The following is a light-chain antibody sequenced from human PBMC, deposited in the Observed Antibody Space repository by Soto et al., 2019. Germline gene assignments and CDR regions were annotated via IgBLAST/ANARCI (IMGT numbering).Light chain of an antibody. J-gene: IGKJ1*01. V-gene: IGKV3-20*01. Sequence: EIVLTQSPCTLSLSPGERATLSCRASQSVSSIYLAWYQHKPGQAPRLLIYGASSRATGIPDRFSGSGSGTDFTLTISRLEPEDFAVYYCQQYGSSSWTFGRGTKVDI. CDR2: GAS. CDR3: QQYGSSSWT. CDR1: QSVSSIY.